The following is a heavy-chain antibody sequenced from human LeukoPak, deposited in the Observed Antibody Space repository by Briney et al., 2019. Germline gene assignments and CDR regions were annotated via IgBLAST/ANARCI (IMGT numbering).Heavy chain of an antibody. CDR1: GFTFSSYG. D-gene: IGHD3-10*01. V-gene: IGHV3-33*01. CDR3: AREGYYGSGSPPSLYFDY. Sequence: GRSLRLSCAASGFTFSSYGMHWVRQAPGKGLEWVAVIWYDGSNKYYADSVKGRFTISRDNSKNTLYLQMNSLRAEDTAVYYCAREGYYGSGSPPSLYFDYWGQGTLVTVSS. CDR2: IWYDGSNK. J-gene: IGHJ4*02.